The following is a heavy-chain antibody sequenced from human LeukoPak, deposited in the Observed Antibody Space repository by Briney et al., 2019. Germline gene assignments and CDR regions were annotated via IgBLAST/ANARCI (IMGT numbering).Heavy chain of an antibody. CDR2: ISYDGSNK. D-gene: IGHD2-2*01. Sequence: PGRSLRLSCAASGFTFSSYAMHWVRQAPSKGLEWVAVISYDGSNKYYADSVKGRFTISRDNAKNSLYLQMNSLRAEDTAVYYCARAYYQLRPFNWFDPWGQGTLVTVSS. CDR3: ARAYYQLRPFNWFDP. V-gene: IGHV3-30-3*01. CDR1: GFTFSSYA. J-gene: IGHJ5*02.